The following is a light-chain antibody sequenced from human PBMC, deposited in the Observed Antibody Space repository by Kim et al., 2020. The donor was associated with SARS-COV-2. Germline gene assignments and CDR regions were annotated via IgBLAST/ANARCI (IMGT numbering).Light chain of an antibody. V-gene: IGKV1-5*03. J-gene: IGKJ1*01. CDR1: RPISTW. CDR3: QQYNDYAT. CDR2: KAS. Sequence: SAFVGDTVTITCRASRPISTWLAWYQQKAGKVPKLLIYKASSLESGVSSRFSGSGSGTEFTLTINSLQPDDFATYFCQQYNDYATFGQGTKVDIK.